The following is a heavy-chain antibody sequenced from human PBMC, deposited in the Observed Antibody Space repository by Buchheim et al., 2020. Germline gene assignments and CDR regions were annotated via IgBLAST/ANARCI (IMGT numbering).Heavy chain of an antibody. J-gene: IGHJ4*02. CDR3: ARGGGSGYYYMNDY. V-gene: IGHV4-61*02. D-gene: IGHD3-22*01. CDR1: GGSISSGSYY. Sequence: QVQLQESGPGLVKPSQTLSLTCTVSGGSISSGSYYWSWVRQPAGKGLEWIGRIYTSGSTRYNPSLKSRVTISVDTSKNQFSLKLSSVTAADTAVYYCARGGGSGYYYMNDYWGQGTL. CDR2: IYTSGST.